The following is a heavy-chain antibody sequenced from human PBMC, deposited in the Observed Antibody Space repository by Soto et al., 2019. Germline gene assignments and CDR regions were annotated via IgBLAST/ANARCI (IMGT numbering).Heavy chain of an antibody. Sequence: GGSLRLSCAASGFTFSGSAMHWVRQASGKGLEWVGRIRSKANSYATAYAASVKGRFTISRDDSKNTAYLQMNSLKTEDTAVYYCTRLWGGELLPFYYYYIDGWGKGTTVTVSS. CDR1: GFTFSGSA. V-gene: IGHV3-73*01. J-gene: IGHJ6*03. CDR2: IRSKANSYAT. CDR3: TRLWGGELLPFYYYYIDG. D-gene: IGHD3-10*01.